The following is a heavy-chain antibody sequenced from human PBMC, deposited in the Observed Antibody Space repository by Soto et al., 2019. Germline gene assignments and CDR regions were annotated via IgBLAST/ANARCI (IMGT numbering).Heavy chain of an antibody. V-gene: IGHV3-23*01. CDR1: GFTFSSYA. D-gene: IGHD6-19*01. CDR3: AKTANGWFSAFDI. J-gene: IGHJ3*02. CDR2: ISGSGGTT. Sequence: GGSLRHSCAASGFTFSSYAMSWVRQAPGKGLEWVSAISGSGGTTYYADSVKGRFTFSRDNSKNTLYLQMNSLRAEDTAVYYCAKTANGWFSAFDIWGQGTMVTVS.